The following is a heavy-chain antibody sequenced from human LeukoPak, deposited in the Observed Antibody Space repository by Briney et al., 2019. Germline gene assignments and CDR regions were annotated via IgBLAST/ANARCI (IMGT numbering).Heavy chain of an antibody. CDR2: IHTSGST. CDR3: ARDRYYYDSSGNRYFDL. V-gene: IGHV4-4*07. CDR1: GGSISSYY. J-gene: IGHJ2*01. D-gene: IGHD3-22*01. Sequence: SETLSLTCTFSGGSISSYYWSWIRQPAGNGLEWIGRIHTSGSTNYNPSLKSRVTMSVDTSKDQFSLKLSSVTAADTAVYYCARDRYYYDSSGNRYFDLWGRGTLVTVSS.